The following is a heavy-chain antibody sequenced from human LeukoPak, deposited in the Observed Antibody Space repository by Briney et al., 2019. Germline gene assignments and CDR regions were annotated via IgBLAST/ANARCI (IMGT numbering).Heavy chain of an antibody. CDR1: GFTFSSYA. Sequence: GGSLKLSCAASGFTFSSYAMHWVRQAPGKGLEWVAVISYDGSNKYYADSVKGRFTISRDNSKNTLYLQMNSLRAEDTAVYYCARDGGEWYDAFDIWGQGTMVTVSS. CDR3: ARDGGEWYDAFDI. D-gene: IGHD2-21*01. CDR2: ISYDGSNK. V-gene: IGHV3-30*04. J-gene: IGHJ3*02.